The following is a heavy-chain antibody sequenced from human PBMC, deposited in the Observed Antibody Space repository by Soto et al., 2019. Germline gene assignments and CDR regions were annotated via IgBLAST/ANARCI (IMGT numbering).Heavy chain of an antibody. J-gene: IGHJ6*02. Sequence: PSETLSLTCAVSGGSISSGGYSWTWIRQPPGRGLEWIGYIYHSGSSYYNPSLKSRVTISVDRSKNQFSLKLSSVTAADTAVYYCACFLYADYRYGMDFRGPGITVNVFS. D-gene: IGHD4-17*01. CDR2: IYHSGSS. V-gene: IGHV4-30-2*01. CDR3: ACFLYADYRYGMDF. CDR1: GGSISSGGYS.